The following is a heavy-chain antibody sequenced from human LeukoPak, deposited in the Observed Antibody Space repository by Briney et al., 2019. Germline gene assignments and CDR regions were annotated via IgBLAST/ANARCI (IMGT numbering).Heavy chain of an antibody. D-gene: IGHD6-19*01. Sequence: PGGSLRLSCAASGFTFSSYYMSWVRQTPGKGLEWVSSISSSTSYMFYADSVRGRFTISRDNTKNSLYLQMNSLRAEGTAVYYCARDRGSGWHTFDYWGQGTLVTVSS. CDR1: GFTFSSYY. CDR3: ARDRGSGWHTFDY. V-gene: IGHV3-21*01. CDR2: ISSSTSYM. J-gene: IGHJ4*02.